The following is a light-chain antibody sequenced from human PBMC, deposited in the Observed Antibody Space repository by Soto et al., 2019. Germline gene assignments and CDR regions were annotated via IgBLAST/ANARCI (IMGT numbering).Light chain of an antibody. CDR2: NNF. V-gene: IGLV1-44*01. CDR3: GAWDDSLNAWL. J-gene: IGLJ3*02. CDR1: SSNIGSNV. Sequence: QSVLTQPPSASGTPGQGVTISCSGGSSNIGSNVVTWYQHLPGTAPKLLIFNNFQRPSGVPDRFSGSKSGTSASLAISGLQSEDEADYYCGAWDDSLNAWLFGGGTKVTVL.